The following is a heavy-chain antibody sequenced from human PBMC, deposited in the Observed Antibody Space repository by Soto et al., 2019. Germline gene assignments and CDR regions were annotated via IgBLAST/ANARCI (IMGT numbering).Heavy chain of an antibody. Sequence: ASVKVSCKASGYTFTSYDINWVRQATGQGLEWMGWMNPNSGNTGYAQKFQGRVTMTRNTSISTAYMELSSLRSEDTAVYYCARGSIVLMVYAIYYYYYGMDVWGQGTTVTVPS. J-gene: IGHJ6*02. V-gene: IGHV1-8*01. D-gene: IGHD2-8*01. CDR3: ARGSIVLMVYAIYYYYYGMDV. CDR1: GYTFTSYD. CDR2: MNPNSGNT.